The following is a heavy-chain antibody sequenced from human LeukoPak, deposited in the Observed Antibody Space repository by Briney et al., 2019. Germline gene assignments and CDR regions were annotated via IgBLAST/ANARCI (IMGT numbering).Heavy chain of an antibody. Sequence: GESLKISCQGSGYSFTSYWIGWVRQMPGKGLEWMGIIYPGDSDTRYSPSFQGQVTISADKSISTAYLQWSSLKASDTAMYYCARLDYYDSSGYTDAFDIWGQGTMVTVSS. D-gene: IGHD3-22*01. V-gene: IGHV5-51*01. CDR1: GYSFTSYW. CDR2: IYPGDSDT. CDR3: ARLDYYDSSGYTDAFDI. J-gene: IGHJ3*02.